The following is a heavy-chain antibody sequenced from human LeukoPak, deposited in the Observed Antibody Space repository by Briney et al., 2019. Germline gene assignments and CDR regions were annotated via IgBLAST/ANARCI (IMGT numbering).Heavy chain of an antibody. Sequence: NTSETLSLTCTVSGYSISSGYYWGWIRQPPGKGLEWIGSIYHSGSTYYNPSLKSRVTISVDTSKNQFSLKLSSVTAADTAVYYCARDGNYDFWSGYHQSYYYMDVWGKGTTVTVSS. D-gene: IGHD3-3*01. J-gene: IGHJ6*03. CDR2: IYHSGST. CDR1: GYSISSGYY. V-gene: IGHV4-38-2*02. CDR3: ARDGNYDFWSGYHQSYYYMDV.